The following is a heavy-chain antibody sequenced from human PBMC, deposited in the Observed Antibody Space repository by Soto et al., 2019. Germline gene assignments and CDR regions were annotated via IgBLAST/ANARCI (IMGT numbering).Heavy chain of an antibody. CDR2: LNRDGSEK. V-gene: IGHV3-7*03. CDR1: GFIFSNYW. CDR3: VRDRGSSSWYSGLGGFDP. J-gene: IGHJ5*02. D-gene: IGHD6-13*01. Sequence: EVQLVESGGGLVQPGGSLRLSCAASGFIFSNYWMTWVRQAPGKGLEWVANLNRDGSEKYYVDSVKGRFTISRDNAQNSLYLQMSSLRAEDTAVYYCVRDRGSSSWYSGLGGFDPWGQGTLVTVSS.